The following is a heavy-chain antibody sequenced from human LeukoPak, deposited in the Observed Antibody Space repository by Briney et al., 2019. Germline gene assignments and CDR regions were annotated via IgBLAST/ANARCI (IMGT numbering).Heavy chain of an antibody. CDR1: GFTFDDYA. J-gene: IGHJ4*02. V-gene: IGHV3-43*02. D-gene: IGHD1-26*01. CDR3: ARVLVGARRKIVGATDPDY. Sequence: GGSLRLSCAVSGFTFDDYAMHWVRQAPGKGLEWVSLISGDGATTYYADSVKGRFTISRDNAKNSLYLQMNSLRAEDTAVYYCARVLVGARRKIVGATDPDYWGQGTLVTVSS. CDR2: ISGDGATT.